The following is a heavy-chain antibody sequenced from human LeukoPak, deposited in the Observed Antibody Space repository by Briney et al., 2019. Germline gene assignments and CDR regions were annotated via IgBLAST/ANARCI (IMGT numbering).Heavy chain of an antibody. Sequence: GGSLRLSCAASGFTFSSYWMSWVRQAPGKGLEWVANIKQDGSEKYYVDSVKGRFTISRDNAKNSLYLQMNSLRAEDTAVYYCARNLRTEQLLRWFDPWGQGTLVTVSS. CDR1: GFTFSSYW. D-gene: IGHD2-2*01. CDR2: IKQDGSEK. V-gene: IGHV3-7*01. J-gene: IGHJ5*02. CDR3: ARNLRTEQLLRWFDP.